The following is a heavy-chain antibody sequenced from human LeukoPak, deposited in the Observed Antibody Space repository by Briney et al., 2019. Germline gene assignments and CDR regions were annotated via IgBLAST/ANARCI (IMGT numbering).Heavy chain of an antibody. CDR1: GFSISNCY. V-gene: IGHV4-4*07. J-gene: IGHJ3*02. CDR3: ARAVPVAIHAFDI. D-gene: IGHD2-2*01. Sequence: SETLSLTCTVSGFSISNCYWTWIRQPAGKGLDWIARINTSGNTNYTPSLKSRVTISIDTSKNLHSLKLSSLTAADTAVYYCARAVPVAIHAFDICGQGTIVTVSS. CDR2: INTSGNT.